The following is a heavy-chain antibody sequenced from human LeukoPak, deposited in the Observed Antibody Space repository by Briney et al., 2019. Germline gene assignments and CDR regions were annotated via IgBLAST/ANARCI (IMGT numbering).Heavy chain of an antibody. CDR3: ARDLHDWGAAFDI. CDR1: GFTFSDHY. Sequence: PGGSLRLSCAASGFTFSDHYMDWVRQAPGKGLEWVGRIRDKPHSYTTEYAASVKGRFTISRDDSKDSLYLQMNSLKVEDTAVYYCARDLHDWGAAFDIWGQGTMVTVSS. V-gene: IGHV3-72*01. CDR2: IRDKPHSYTT. D-gene: IGHD7-27*01. J-gene: IGHJ3*02.